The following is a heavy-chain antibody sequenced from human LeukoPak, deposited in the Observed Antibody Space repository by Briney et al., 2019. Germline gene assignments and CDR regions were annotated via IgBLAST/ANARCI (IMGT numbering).Heavy chain of an antibody. V-gene: IGHV4-4*02. Sequence: TSETLSLTCAVSGGSISSSNWWSWVRQPPGEGLEWIGEIYHSGSTNYNPSLKSRVTISVDKSKNQFSLKLSSVTAADTAVYYCARHGATSDYYLDYWGQGILVTVSS. CDR2: IYHSGST. CDR3: ARHGATSDYYLDY. CDR1: GGSISSSNW. D-gene: IGHD3-22*01. J-gene: IGHJ4*02.